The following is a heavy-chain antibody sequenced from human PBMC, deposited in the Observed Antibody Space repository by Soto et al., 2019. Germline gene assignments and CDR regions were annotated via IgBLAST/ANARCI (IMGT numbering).Heavy chain of an antibody. D-gene: IGHD3-10*01. Sequence: SETLSLPCTVSGGSISSYYWSWIRQPPGKGLEWIGYIYYSGSTNYNPSLKSRVTISVDTSKNQFSLKLSSVTAADTAVYYCARRYGSAFDIWGQGTMVTVSS. J-gene: IGHJ3*02. V-gene: IGHV4-59*01. CDR2: IYYSGST. CDR3: ARRYGSAFDI. CDR1: GGSISSYY.